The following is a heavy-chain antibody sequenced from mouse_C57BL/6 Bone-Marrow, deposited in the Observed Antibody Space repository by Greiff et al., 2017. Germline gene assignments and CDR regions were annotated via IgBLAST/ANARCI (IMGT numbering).Heavy chain of an antibody. Sequence: DVKLVESGGGLVKPGGSLKLSCAASGFTFSDYGMHWVRQAPEKGLEWVAYISSGSSTIYYADTVKGRFTISRDNAKNTLFLQMTSLRSEDTAMYYCAKMMTTPHWYFDVWGTGTTVTVSS. J-gene: IGHJ1*03. D-gene: IGHD2-4*01. CDR3: AKMMTTPHWYFDV. CDR1: GFTFSDYG. CDR2: ISSGSSTI. V-gene: IGHV5-17*01.